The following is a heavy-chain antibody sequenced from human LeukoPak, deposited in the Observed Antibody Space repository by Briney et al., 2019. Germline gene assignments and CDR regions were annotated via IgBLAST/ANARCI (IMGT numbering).Heavy chain of an antibody. V-gene: IGHV1-8*02. Sequence: ASVKVSCKASGYTFTGYYMHWVRQATGQGLEWMGWMNPNSGNTGYAQKFQGRVTMTRNTSISTAYMELSSLRSEDTAVYYCARGKGSSGWYGRALGYWGQGTLVTVSS. CDR1: GYTFTGYY. J-gene: IGHJ4*02. CDR2: MNPNSGNT. D-gene: IGHD6-19*01. CDR3: ARGKGSSGWYGRALGY.